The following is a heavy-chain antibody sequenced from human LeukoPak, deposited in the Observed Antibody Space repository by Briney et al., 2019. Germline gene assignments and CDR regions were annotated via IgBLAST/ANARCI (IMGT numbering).Heavy chain of an antibody. J-gene: IGHJ5*02. V-gene: IGHV4-39*01. CDR1: GFTFSSYG. CDR2: IYYSGST. CDR3: ARQPSDYYGSGSYGWFDP. D-gene: IGHD3-10*01. Sequence: PGGSLRLSCAASGFTFSSYGMHWVRQPPGKGLEWIGSIYYSGSTYYNPSLKSRVTISVDASKNQFSLKLSSVTAADTAVYYCARQPSDYYGSGSYGWFDPWGQGTLVTVSS.